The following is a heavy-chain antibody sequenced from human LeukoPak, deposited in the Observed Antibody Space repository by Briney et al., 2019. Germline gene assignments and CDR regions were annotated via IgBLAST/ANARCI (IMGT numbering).Heavy chain of an antibody. CDR2: VSPNTGNT. J-gene: IGHJ4*02. Sequence: ASVKVSCKASGYTFPDYGVSWVRQAPGQGLEWMGWVSPNTGNTNYAQRLHDRVTMTTDTSTTTAYMELKSLTSDDTAVYYCARGRRTTISKYWGQGTRVTVSS. CDR3: ARGRRTTISKY. CDR1: GYTFPDYG. D-gene: IGHD5-24*01. V-gene: IGHV1-18*01.